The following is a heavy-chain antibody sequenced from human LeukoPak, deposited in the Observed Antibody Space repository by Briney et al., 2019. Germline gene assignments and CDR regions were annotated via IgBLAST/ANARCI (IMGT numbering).Heavy chain of an antibody. D-gene: IGHD3-9*01. CDR2: INWNGGST. Sequence: AGGSLRLSCAASGFTFDDYGMSWVRQAPGKGLEWVSGINWNGGSTGYADSVKGRFTISRDNAKNSLYLQMNSLRAEDTALYYCARDIPWNYDILTGYYRGWGAFDIWGQGTMVTVSS. CDR3: ARDIPWNYDILTGYYRGWGAFDI. CDR1: GFTFDDYG. J-gene: IGHJ3*02. V-gene: IGHV3-20*04.